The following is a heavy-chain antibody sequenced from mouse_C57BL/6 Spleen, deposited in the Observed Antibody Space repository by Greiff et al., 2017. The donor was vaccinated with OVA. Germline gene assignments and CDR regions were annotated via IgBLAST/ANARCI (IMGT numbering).Heavy chain of an antibody. V-gene: IGHV1-82*01. J-gene: IGHJ3*01. CDR2: IYPGDGDT. D-gene: IGHD4-1*01. CDR1: GYAFSSSW. CDR3: ARVGDWDAN. Sequence: QVLLQQSGPELVKPGASVKISCTASGYAFSSSWMNWVKQRPGKGLEWIGRIYPGDGDTNYNGKFKGKATLTADKSSSTAYMQLSSLTSEDSAVYFCARVGDWDANWGQGTLVTVSA.